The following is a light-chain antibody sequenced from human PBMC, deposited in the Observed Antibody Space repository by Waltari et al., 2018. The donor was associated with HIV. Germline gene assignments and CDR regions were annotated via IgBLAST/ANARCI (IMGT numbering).Light chain of an antibody. J-gene: IGKJ4*01. Sequence: DSNMTQSPSCVAASVGDRSIITCRASQDIGSWLAWYQQKSGKAPSLLLYTTSSLSSGVPERFSGGGSGTEFTLTISSLQAEDVAMYYCQQGHSFPPTFGGGTKVEIK. CDR1: QDIGSW. CDR3: QQGHSFPPT. V-gene: IGKV1-12*01. CDR2: TTS.